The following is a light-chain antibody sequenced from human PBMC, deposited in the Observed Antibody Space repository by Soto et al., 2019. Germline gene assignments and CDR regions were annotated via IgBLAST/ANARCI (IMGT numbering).Light chain of an antibody. Sequence: QSALTQPASVSGSPGQPIAISCTGTSSDVGSYNLVSWYQQHPGKAPKLMIYEGSKRPSGVSSRFSGSKSGNTASLTISGLQAEDEADYYCCSYAGNSDVFGTGTKVTVL. CDR2: EGS. J-gene: IGLJ1*01. CDR3: CSYAGNSDV. CDR1: SSDVGSYNL. V-gene: IGLV2-23*01.